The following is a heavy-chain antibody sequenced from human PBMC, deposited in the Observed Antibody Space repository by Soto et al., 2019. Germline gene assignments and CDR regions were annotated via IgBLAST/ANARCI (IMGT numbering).Heavy chain of an antibody. Sequence: GGSLRLSCAASGFTFSSYGMHWVRQAPGKGLEWVAVIWYDGSNKYYADSVKGRFTISRDNSKNTLYLQMNSLRAEDTAVYYCARDPYYDSSGYYYEGPWFDYWGQGTLVTVSS. CDR3: ARDPYYDSSGYYYEGPWFDY. CDR1: GFTFSSYG. CDR2: IWYDGSNK. D-gene: IGHD3-22*01. V-gene: IGHV3-33*01. J-gene: IGHJ4*02.